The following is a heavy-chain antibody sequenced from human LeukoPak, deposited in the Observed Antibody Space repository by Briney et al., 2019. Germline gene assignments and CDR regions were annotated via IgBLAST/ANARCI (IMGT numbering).Heavy chain of an antibody. J-gene: IGHJ4*02. Sequence: ASVKVSCKASGYTFTSYDINWVRQATGQGLEWMGWMNPNSGNTGYAQKFQGRVTITRNTSISTAYMELSSLRSEDTAVYYCARVKWELLADYWGQGTLVTVSS. CDR3: ARVKWELLADY. CDR2: MNPNSGNT. D-gene: IGHD1-26*01. V-gene: IGHV1-8*03. CDR1: GYTFTSYD.